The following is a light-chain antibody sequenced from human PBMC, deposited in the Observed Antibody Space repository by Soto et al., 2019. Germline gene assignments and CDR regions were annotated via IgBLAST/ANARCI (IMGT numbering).Light chain of an antibody. CDR2: GNS. J-gene: IGLJ7*01. V-gene: IGLV1-40*01. CDR1: SSNIGAGYD. CDR3: QSYDSSFAV. Sequence: QSVLTQPPSVSGAPGQRVTISCTGSSSNIGAGYDVHWYQQLPGTAPKLLIYGNSNRPSGVPDRFSGSKSGTSASLAITGLQAEDEADYYCQSYDSSFAVLGGGTQLTVL.